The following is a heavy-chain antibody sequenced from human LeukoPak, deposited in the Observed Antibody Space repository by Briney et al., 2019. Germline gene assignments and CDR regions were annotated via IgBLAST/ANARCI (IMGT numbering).Heavy chain of an antibody. V-gene: IGHV4-30-4*01. CDR2: IYYSGST. D-gene: IGHD2/OR15-2a*01. CDR1: GGSISSGDYY. Sequence: SETLSLTCTVSGGSISSGDYYWSWIRQPPGKGREWIGYIYYSGSTYYNPSLKSRVTISVDTSKNQFSLKLSSVTAADTAVYYCASRIAYDAFDIWGQGTMVTVSS. CDR3: ASRIAYDAFDI. J-gene: IGHJ3*02.